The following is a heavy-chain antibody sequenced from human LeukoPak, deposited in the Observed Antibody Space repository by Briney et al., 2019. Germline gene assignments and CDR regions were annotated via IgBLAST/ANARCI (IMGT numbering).Heavy chain of an antibody. CDR2: FDPEDGET. Sequence: ASVRVSCKVSGYTLTELSMHWVRQAPGKGLEWMGGFDPEDGETIYAQKFQGRVTMTEDTSTDTAYMELSSLRSEDTAVYYCATGTQWLRTQYYYYGMDVWGQGTTVTVSS. CDR3: ATGTQWLRTQYYYYGMDV. CDR1: GYTLTELS. V-gene: IGHV1-24*01. J-gene: IGHJ6*02. D-gene: IGHD5-12*01.